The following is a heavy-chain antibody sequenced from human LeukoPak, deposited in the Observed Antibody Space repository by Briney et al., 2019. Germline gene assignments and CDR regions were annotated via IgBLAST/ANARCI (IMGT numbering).Heavy chain of an antibody. CDR2: INHSGST. CDR1: GGSFSGYY. J-gene: IGHJ4*02. D-gene: IGHD3-3*01. CDR3: ARGSRPLFRRGYQPGPLDY. V-gene: IGHV4-34*01. Sequence: SETLSLTCAVYGGSFSGYYWSWIRQPPGRGLEWIGEINHSGSTNYNPSLKSRVTISVDTSKNQFSLKLSSVTAADTAVYYCARGSRPLFRRGYQPGPLDYWGQGTLVTVSS.